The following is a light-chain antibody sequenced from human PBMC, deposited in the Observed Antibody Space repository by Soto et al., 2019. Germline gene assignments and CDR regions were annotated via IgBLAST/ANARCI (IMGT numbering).Light chain of an antibody. Sequence: DIQMTQSPSSLSASVGDRVTISCRASRGIRSDLGWYQRKPGKGXXXXXXAASXVQIGVPSRFSGSGSGTDFTLTISSLQPEDFATYYCQQLHGYTITFGQGTRLEIK. J-gene: IGKJ5*01. CDR2: AAS. CDR1: RGIRSD. V-gene: IGKV1-17*01. CDR3: QQLHGYTIT.